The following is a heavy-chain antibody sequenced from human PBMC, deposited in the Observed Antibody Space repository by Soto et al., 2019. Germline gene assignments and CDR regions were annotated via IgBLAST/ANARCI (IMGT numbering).Heavy chain of an antibody. CDR3: VKEGISNYNEYFDY. V-gene: IGHV3-21*02. Sequence: VQLVESGGGLVKPEGSLRLSCAASGFIFATHTINWVRQAPGKGLEWVSSITGSGIYTRYADSVKGRFTISRDNAKASLYLQMNSLGAEDTAVYYCVKEGISNYNEYFDYWGQGTLVTVSS. D-gene: IGHD4-4*01. CDR2: ITGSGIYT. J-gene: IGHJ4*02. CDR1: GFIFATHT.